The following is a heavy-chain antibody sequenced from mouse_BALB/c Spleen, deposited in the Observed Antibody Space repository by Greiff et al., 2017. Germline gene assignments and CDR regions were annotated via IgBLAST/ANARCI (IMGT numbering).Heavy chain of an antibody. Sequence: EVQRVESGGDLVKPGGSLKLSCAASGFTFSSYGMSWVRQTPDKRLEWVATISSGGSYTYYPDSVKGRFTISRDNAKNTLYLQMSSLKSEDTAMYYCARHETGYYFDYWGQGTTLTVSS. D-gene: IGHD4-1*01. CDR3: ARHETGYYFDY. CDR2: ISSGGSYT. V-gene: IGHV5-6*01. CDR1: GFTFSSYG. J-gene: IGHJ2*01.